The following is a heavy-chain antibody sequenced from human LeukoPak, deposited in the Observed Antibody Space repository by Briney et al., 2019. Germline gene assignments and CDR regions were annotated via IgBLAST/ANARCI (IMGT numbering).Heavy chain of an antibody. CDR1: GLTFSSSW. CDR3: AKGSSGLSFDY. Sequence: GGSLRLSCAVSGLTFSSSWMDWVRQAPGKGLEWVASINPDGNKKYSADSVKGRFTISRDNAENSLYLQMNSLRAEDTAVYYCAKGSSGLSFDYWGQGTLVTVSS. CDR2: INPDGNKK. V-gene: IGHV3-7*01. D-gene: IGHD3-22*01. J-gene: IGHJ4*02.